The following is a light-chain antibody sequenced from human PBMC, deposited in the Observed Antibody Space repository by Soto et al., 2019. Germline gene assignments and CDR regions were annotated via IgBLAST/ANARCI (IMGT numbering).Light chain of an antibody. CDR3: QQYGSSPIT. V-gene: IGKV3-20*01. Sequence: IVLTQSPATLSLSPGGRATLSCRASQSVSRRLAWYQQRPGQSPRRLISGASMRASGVPVRFIGSGSGTDFTLTISRLEPEDFAVYYCQQYGSSPITFGQGTRLEIK. CDR2: GAS. J-gene: IGKJ5*01. CDR1: QSVSRR.